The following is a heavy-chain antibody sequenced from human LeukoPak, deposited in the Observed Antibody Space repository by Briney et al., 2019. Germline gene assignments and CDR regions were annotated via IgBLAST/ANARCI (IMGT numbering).Heavy chain of an antibody. CDR1: GGTFSSYA. CDR3: ARDGSVYSSSLDY. V-gene: IGHV1-69*04. Sequence: SVKVSCKSSGGTFSSYAISWVRQAPGQGLEWMGRIIPILGIANYAQKLQGRVTMTTDTSTSTVYMELRSLRSDDTAVYYCARDGSVYSSSLDYWGQGTLVTVSS. D-gene: IGHD6-6*01. J-gene: IGHJ4*02. CDR2: IIPILGIA.